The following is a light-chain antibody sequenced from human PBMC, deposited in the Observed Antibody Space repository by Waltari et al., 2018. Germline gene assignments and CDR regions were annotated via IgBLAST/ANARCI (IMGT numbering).Light chain of an antibody. CDR1: NPNIGSKP. Sequence: QSALTQPPSASGTPGQRVTMSCSGSNPNIGSKPVNWYQQFPGTAPKLLIYSNDQRPSGVPDRVSGSKSGTSASLAISGLQSEDEADYYCAAWDDSLNGWVFGGGTKLTVL. V-gene: IGLV1-44*01. J-gene: IGLJ3*02. CDR2: SND. CDR3: AAWDDSLNGWV.